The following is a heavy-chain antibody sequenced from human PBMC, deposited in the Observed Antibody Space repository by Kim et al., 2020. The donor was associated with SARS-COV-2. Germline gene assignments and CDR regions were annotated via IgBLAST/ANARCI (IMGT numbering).Heavy chain of an antibody. CDR2: IIPIFGTA. D-gene: IGHD3-3*01. CDR3: ARDQRPGLRFLEWSPFYYYGMDV. V-gene: IGHV1-69*13. Sequence: SVKVSCKASGGTFSSYAISWVRQAPGQGLEWMGGIIPIFGTANYAQKFQGRVTITADESTSTAYMELSSLRSEDTAVYYCARDQRPGLRFLEWSPFYYYGMDVWGQGTTVTVSS. J-gene: IGHJ6*02. CDR1: GGTFSSYA.